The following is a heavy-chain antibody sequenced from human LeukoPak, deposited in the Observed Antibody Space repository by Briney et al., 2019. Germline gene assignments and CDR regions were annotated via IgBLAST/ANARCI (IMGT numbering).Heavy chain of an antibody. J-gene: IGHJ4*02. CDR1: GGSISSYY. D-gene: IGHD3-9*01. CDR2: IYYSGST. CDR3: ARSTRYYDILTGYFRGGVLDY. V-gene: IGHV4-59*01. Sequence: SETLSLTCTVSGGSISSYYWSWIRQPPGKGLEWIGYIYYSGSTNYNPSLKSRVTISVDTSKNQFSLKLSSVTAADTAVYYCARSTRYYDILTGYFRGGVLDYWGQGTLVTVSS.